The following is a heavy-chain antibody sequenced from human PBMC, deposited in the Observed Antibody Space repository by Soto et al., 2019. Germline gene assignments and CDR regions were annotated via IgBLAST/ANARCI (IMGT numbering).Heavy chain of an antibody. CDR2: INHSGST. J-gene: IGHJ5*02. CDR1: GGSFSGYY. D-gene: IGHD1-7*01. CDR3: ASHASPLTGTTDWFDP. Sequence: SETLSLTCAVYGGSFSGYYWSWIRQPPGKGLEWIGEINHSGSTNYNPSLKSRVTISVDTSKNQFSLKLSSVTAADTAVYYCASHASPLTGTTDWFDPWGQGTLVTVSS. V-gene: IGHV4-34*01.